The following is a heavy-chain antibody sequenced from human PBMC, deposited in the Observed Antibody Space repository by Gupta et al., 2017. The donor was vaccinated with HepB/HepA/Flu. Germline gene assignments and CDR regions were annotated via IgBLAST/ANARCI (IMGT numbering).Heavy chain of an antibody. CDR3: ARAFTGTHFDY. Sequence: QVQLQESGPGLVKPSETLSLTCTVSGGSINSYYWSWIRQSPGKGLEWIGSVYYSGNTNYNPSLKSRLTISVDTSKNQFSLKMSSVTAADTAVYYCARAFTGTHFDYWGQGNLVTVSS. D-gene: IGHD3-9*01. V-gene: IGHV4-59*01. CDR1: GGSINSYY. CDR2: VYYSGNT. J-gene: IGHJ4*02.